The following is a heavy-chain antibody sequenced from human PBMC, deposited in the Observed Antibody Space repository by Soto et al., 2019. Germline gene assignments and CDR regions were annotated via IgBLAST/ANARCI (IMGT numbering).Heavy chain of an antibody. J-gene: IGHJ1*01. Sequence: SETLSLTCSGSGGCISSSSYYWGWIRQPPGKGLEWIGSIYYSGSTYYNPSLKSRVTISVDTSKNQFSLKLSSVTAADTAVYYCARRGARWHPWAEDFQHWVQGTLVTVSS. V-gene: IGHV4-39*01. CDR1: GGCISSSSYY. D-gene: IGHD1-26*01. CDR3: ARRGARWHPWAEDFQH. CDR2: IYYSGST.